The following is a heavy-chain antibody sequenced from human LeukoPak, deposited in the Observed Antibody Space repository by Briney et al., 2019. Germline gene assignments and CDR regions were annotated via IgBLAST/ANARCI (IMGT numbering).Heavy chain of an antibody. J-gene: IGHJ4*02. D-gene: IGHD2-15*01. CDR1: GYTFTGYY. CDR3: ARDAPCSGGSCLDY. CDR2: INPNSGGT. Sequence: ASVKVSCKASGYTFTGYYMHWVRQAPGQGLEWMGWINPNSGGTNYAQKFQGRVSMSRDTSINTAYMELSRMRSDDTAVFYCARDAPCSGGSCLDYWGQGTLVTASS. V-gene: IGHV1-2*02.